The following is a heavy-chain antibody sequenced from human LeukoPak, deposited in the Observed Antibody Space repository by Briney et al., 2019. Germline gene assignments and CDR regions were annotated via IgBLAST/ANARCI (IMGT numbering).Heavy chain of an antibody. J-gene: IGHJ3*02. CDR3: ARVGVTIFDI. CDR2: SRNKAKSHTT. Sequence: PGGSLRLSCAASGFTFSDRDMDWVRQAPGKGLEWVGRSRNKAKSHTTEYAASVKGRFTISRDNAKNTLYLQMNSLRGEDTAVYYCARVGVTIFDIWGQGTMVTVSS. D-gene: IGHD5-12*01. V-gene: IGHV3-72*01. CDR1: GFTFSDRD.